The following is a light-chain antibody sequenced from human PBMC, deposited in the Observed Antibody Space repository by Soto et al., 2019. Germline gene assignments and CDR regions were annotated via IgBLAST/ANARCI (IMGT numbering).Light chain of an antibody. Sequence: EIVLTQSPATLSLFPGERATLSCRASQSVNNYLAWYQQKPGQAPRLVIYETSIRATGIPARFSGSGSETDFTLTISSLEPEDFAVYYCQQRSSWPPDFGPGTKVEFK. CDR2: ETS. CDR1: QSVNNY. J-gene: IGKJ3*01. V-gene: IGKV3-11*01. CDR3: QQRSSWPPD.